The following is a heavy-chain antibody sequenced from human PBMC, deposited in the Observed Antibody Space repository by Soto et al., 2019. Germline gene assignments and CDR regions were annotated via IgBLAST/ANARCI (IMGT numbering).Heavy chain of an antibody. J-gene: IGHJ4*01. CDR1: AGTFNNHS. D-gene: IGHD2-15*01. CDR2: SIPILGRA. CDR3: VIDLGYFDF. V-gene: IGHV1-69*02. Sequence: QVQLVQSGTEVKKPGSSVAVSCQASAGTFNNHSLSWVRQAPGQGLEWMGRSIPILGRADYSQKLQCRLTLTVDKSTSTADIELSSLTSEDTAVYYCVIDLGYFDFWRYGTLVTVSS.